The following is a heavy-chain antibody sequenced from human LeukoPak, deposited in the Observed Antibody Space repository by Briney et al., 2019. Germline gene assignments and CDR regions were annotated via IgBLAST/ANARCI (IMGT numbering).Heavy chain of an antibody. V-gene: IGHV1-18*01. D-gene: IGHD3-3*01. J-gene: IGHJ6*02. CDR3: ARMDYDFYYYYYFGMDV. CDR1: GYTFTSYG. Sequence: GASVTVSCKASGYTFTSYGMSWVRQAPGQGLEWVEWISAYNGNTNYAQTLQGRVTITTDTSTTTPYMERRSLRSGDPAVYYCARMDYDFYYYYYFGMDVWGQGTTVTVSS. CDR2: ISAYNGNT.